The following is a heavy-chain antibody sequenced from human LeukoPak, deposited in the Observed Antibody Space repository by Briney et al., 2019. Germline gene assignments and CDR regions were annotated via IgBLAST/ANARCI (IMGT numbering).Heavy chain of an antibody. CDR3: ARENASKIYYYGMDV. D-gene: IGHD2-2*01. CDR1: GFTVSSNY. V-gene: IGHV3-53*01. CDR2: IYSGGST. Sequence: AGGSLRLSCAASGFTVSSNYMSWVRQAPGKGLEWVSVIYSGGSTYYADSVKGRFTISRDNSKNTLYLQMNSLRAEDTAVYYCARENASKIYYYGMDVWGQGTTVTVSS. J-gene: IGHJ6*02.